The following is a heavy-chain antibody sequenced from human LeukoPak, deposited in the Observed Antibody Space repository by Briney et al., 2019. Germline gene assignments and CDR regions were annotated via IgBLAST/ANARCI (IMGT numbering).Heavy chain of an antibody. D-gene: IGHD3-10*01. Sequence: GGSLRLSCAASGFTFSSYSMNWVRQAPGEGLEWVSYISSSSSSIYYADSVKGRFTISRDNAKNSLYLQMNSLRAEDTAVYYCVRDVRGSGSYRGQGTLVTVSS. CDR3: VRDVRGSGSY. CDR1: GFTFSSYS. J-gene: IGHJ4*02. CDR2: ISSSSSSI. V-gene: IGHV3-48*04.